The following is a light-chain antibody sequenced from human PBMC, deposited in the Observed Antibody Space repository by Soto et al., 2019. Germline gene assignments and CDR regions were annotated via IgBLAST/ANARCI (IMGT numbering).Light chain of an antibody. V-gene: IGKV3-15*01. CDR2: GAS. J-gene: IGKJ5*01. CDR1: QSVSSN. CDR3: QQYGGSPIT. Sequence: EIVMTHSPATLSVSPGEGATLYWRASQSVSSNLAWDQQKPGQAPRLLIYGASTRATGIPARFSGSGSGTKFTLTITRLEPEDFALYYCQQYGGSPITFGLGTRLEI.